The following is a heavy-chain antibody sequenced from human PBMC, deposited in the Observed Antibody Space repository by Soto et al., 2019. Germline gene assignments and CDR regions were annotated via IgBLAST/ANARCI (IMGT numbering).Heavy chain of an antibody. CDR3: AKDGRGSGSHYNSFGY. CDR1: GFTVGNNY. CDR2: IYSTGTT. V-gene: IGHV3-53*01. D-gene: IGHD3-10*01. Sequence: EVQLVESGGGLIQPGGSLKLSCAASGFTVGNNYMSWVRQAPGKGLEWVSLIYSTGTTKYADSVKGRFTVSRDNAKNTLYLQMNSLRAEETAVYYWAKDGRGSGSHYNSFGYWGQGTLVTVSS. J-gene: IGHJ4*02.